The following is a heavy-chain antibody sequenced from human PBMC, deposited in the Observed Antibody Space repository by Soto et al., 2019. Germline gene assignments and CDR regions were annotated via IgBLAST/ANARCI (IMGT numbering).Heavy chain of an antibody. CDR2: IYYSGST. D-gene: IGHD6-19*01. CDR1: GGSISSGDYY. V-gene: IGHV4-30-4*01. CDR3: ARAPQSRGWHDPFDY. Sequence: SETLSLTCTVSGGSISSGDYYWSWIRQPPGKGLEWIGYIYYSGSTYYNPSLKSRVTISVDTSKNQFSLKLSSVTAADTAVYYCARAPQSRGWHDPFDYWGQGTLVTVSS. J-gene: IGHJ4*02.